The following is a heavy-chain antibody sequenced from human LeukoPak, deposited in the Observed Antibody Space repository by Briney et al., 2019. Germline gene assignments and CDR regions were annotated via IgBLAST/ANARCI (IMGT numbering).Heavy chain of an antibody. CDR2: IKQDGSER. J-gene: IGHJ4*02. CDR1: GFTFSSYW. CDR3: SSAWNGVDX. Sequence: GGSLRLSCAASGFTFSSYWMNWVRQAPGKGLEWVANIKQDGSERNYVDSVKGRFTVSRDNTKNSLYLQMNSLRAEDSAVYYCSSAWNGVDXWGQGXLVTVS. D-gene: IGHD1-1*01. V-gene: IGHV3-7*01.